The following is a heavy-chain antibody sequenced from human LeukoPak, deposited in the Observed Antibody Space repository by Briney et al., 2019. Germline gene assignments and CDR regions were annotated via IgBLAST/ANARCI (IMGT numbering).Heavy chain of an antibody. J-gene: IGHJ5*02. Sequence: SETLSLICTVSGYSISSGYYWGWIRQPPGKGLEWIGSIYHSGSTYYNPSLKSRVTISVDTSKNQFSLKLSSVTAADTAVYYCARDRKYDSSGYHGPWGQGTLVTVSS. CDR1: GYSISSGYY. V-gene: IGHV4-38-2*02. CDR3: ARDRKYDSSGYHGP. D-gene: IGHD3-22*01. CDR2: IYHSGST.